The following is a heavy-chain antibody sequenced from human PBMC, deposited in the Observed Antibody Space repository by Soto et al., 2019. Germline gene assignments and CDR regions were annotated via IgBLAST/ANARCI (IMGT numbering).Heavy chain of an antibody. CDR3: VLLTQTYYFAY. Sequence: QLQLQQWGAGLLKPSETLTVTCAVYGGAFSGFYWGWIRQPPGRGLEWIGQINDRGGANYNSSLKSRVTISDNPSKTPFSLRLASVTAADTAVYYCVLLTQTYYFAYWGQGTPVTVSS. CDR2: INDRGGA. V-gene: IGHV4-34*01. CDR1: GGAFSGFY. J-gene: IGHJ4*02.